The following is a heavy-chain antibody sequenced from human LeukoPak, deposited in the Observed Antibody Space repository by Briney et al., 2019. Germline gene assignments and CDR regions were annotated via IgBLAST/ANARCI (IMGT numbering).Heavy chain of an antibody. J-gene: IGHJ4*02. CDR3: ARWSPLRDDYGDSRGLDY. V-gene: IGHV1-8*01. Sequence: ASVKVSCKASGYTFTSYDINWVRQATGQGLEWMGWMNPNSGNTGYAQKFQGRVTMTRNTSISTAYMELSSLRSEDTAVYYCARWSPLRDDYGDSRGLDYWGQGTLVTVSS. D-gene: IGHD4-17*01. CDR1: GYTFTSYD. CDR2: MNPNSGNT.